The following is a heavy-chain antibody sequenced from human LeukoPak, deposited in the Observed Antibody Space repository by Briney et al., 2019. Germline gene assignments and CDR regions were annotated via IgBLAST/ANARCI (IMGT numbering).Heavy chain of an antibody. V-gene: IGHV1-18*04. Sequence: ASVKVSCKASGYTFTSYGISWVRQAPGQGLEWMGWISAYNGNTNYAQKLQGRVTMTTDTSTSIAYMELRSLRSDDTAVYYCARLTYYDILTGPSGYYYYGMDVWGKGTTVTVSS. CDR2: ISAYNGNT. D-gene: IGHD3-9*01. CDR1: GYTFTSYG. J-gene: IGHJ6*04. CDR3: ARLTYYDILTGPSGYYYYGMDV.